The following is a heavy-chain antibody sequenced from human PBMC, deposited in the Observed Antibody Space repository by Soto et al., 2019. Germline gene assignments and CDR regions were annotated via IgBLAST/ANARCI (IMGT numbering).Heavy chain of an antibody. D-gene: IGHD6-25*01. Sequence: EVQLVESGGGLIQPGGSLRLSCAVSGFTVSNNYMSWVRQAPGKGLEGVSVIYSGGYTAYGDSVKGRFTISRDNSKNTLFPKMNTLGAHDTAVFLGAAQRGGGGYWGQGTLVTVSS. V-gene: IGHV3-53*01. CDR1: GFTVSNNY. CDR3: AAQRGGGGY. J-gene: IGHJ4*02. CDR2: IYSGGYT.